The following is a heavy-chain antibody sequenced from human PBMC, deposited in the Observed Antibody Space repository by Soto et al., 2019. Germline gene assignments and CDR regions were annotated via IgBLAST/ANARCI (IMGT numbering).Heavy chain of an antibody. V-gene: IGHV3-30*18. Sequence: QVQLVESGGGVVQPGRSLRLSCAASGFTFSSYGMHWVRQAPGKGLEWVADISYDGSNKYYADSVKGRFTISRDNSKNTLYLQMNSLRAEDTAVYYCAKEGYSYGYYYYYGMDVWGQGTTVTVSS. CDR2: ISYDGSNK. J-gene: IGHJ6*02. CDR3: AKEGYSYGYYYYYGMDV. CDR1: GFTFSSYG. D-gene: IGHD5-18*01.